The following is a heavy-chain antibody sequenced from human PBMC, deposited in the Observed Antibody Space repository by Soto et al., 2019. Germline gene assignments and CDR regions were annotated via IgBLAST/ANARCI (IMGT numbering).Heavy chain of an antibody. CDR1: GFTFSSYS. CDR2: ISSSSSYI. J-gene: IGHJ4*02. V-gene: IGHV3-21*01. Sequence: GGFLRLSCAASGFTFSSYSMNWVRQAPGKGLEWVSSISSSSSYIYYADSVKGRFTISRDNAKNSLYLQMNSLRAEDTAVYYCARDLDTAMVNLYDYWGQGTLVTVSS. CDR3: ARDLDTAMVNLYDY. D-gene: IGHD5-18*01.